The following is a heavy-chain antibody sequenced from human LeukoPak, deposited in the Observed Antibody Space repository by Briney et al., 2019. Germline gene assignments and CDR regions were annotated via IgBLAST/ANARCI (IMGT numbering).Heavy chain of an antibody. CDR2: IEYDERNQ. Sequence: GGSLRLSCAASGFTFSRYGMHWFRQAPGKGLEWVTFIEYDERNQHYADSVKGRFTISRDNSKNTLFLLMDSLRAEDTAVYYCAKLACSGGSCYLGEVAHWGQGTFVTVSS. CDR1: GFTFSRYG. CDR3: AKLACSGGSCYLGEVAH. D-gene: IGHD2-15*01. J-gene: IGHJ4*02. V-gene: IGHV3-30*02.